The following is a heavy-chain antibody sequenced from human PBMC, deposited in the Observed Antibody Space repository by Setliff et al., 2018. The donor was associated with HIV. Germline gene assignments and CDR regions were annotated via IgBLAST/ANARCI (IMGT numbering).Heavy chain of an antibody. CDR1: GFTFSSYW. V-gene: IGHV3-74*01. D-gene: IGHD4-17*01. CDR2: INRDGSNT. Sequence: LRLSCAASGFTFSSYWMHWVRQAPGKGLVWVSRINRDGSNTSYADSVKGRFSISRDNAKTSLYLQMTSLRADDTAVYFCARNLGVAALGDDGQVDHYYYYMDVWGKGTTVTVSS. J-gene: IGHJ6*03. CDR3: ARNLGVAALGDDGQVDHYYYYMDV.